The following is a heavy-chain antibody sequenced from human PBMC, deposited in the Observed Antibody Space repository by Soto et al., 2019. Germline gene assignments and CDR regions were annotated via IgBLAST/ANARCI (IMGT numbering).Heavy chain of an antibody. CDR1: GFNFGSYA. D-gene: IGHD5-18*01. Sequence: EEQLLESGGGLVQPGGSLRLSCAATGFNFGSYAMGWVRQAPGKGLEWVSGVSGSGSSPYYADSVKGRLTLSKDKSKNTLYLDLNNLRSEDTAVYFCVKGKESGYRGAFDSWGQGTMVTVSS. CDR2: VSGSGSSP. J-gene: IGHJ4*02. V-gene: IGHV3-23*01. CDR3: VKGKESGYRGAFDS.